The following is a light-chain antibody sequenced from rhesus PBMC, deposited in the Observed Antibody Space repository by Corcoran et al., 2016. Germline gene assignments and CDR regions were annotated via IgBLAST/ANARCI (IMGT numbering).Light chain of an antibody. J-gene: IGKJ2*01. CDR2: FSS. CDR3: MQGTQLPYS. V-gene: IGKV2-91*01. Sequence: DIVMTQTPLSLPVTPGEPASISCRSSQSLLHSNGYTYLYWYLQKPGQSPQLLMYFSSYRASGVPDRFSGRGSGTYFTLESSRVEAEDIGVYFCMQGTQLPYSFGQGTKVEIK. CDR1: QSLLHSNGYTY.